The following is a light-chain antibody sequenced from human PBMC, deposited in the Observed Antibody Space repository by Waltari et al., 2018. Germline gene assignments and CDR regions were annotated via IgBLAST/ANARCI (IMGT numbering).Light chain of an antibody. V-gene: IGLV1-51*01. Sequence: QSVLTQPPSVSAAPGQRVTISCSGSIPNFGSYYVLWYHQLPGTAPKLLIYDNNERPSGIPDRFSASKSGTSATLGITGLQIGDEADYYCATWDNSLSEVVFGGGTKLTVL. CDR3: ATWDNSLSEVV. J-gene: IGLJ2*01. CDR2: DNN. CDR1: IPNFGSYY.